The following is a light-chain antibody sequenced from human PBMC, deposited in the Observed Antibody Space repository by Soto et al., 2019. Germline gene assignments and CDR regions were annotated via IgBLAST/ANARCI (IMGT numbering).Light chain of an antibody. V-gene: IGKV3-15*01. CDR3: QQYDNWPPT. CDR1: QSVNNN. Sequence: EIVMTQSPATLSVSPGERATLSCRASQSVNNNLAWYQQQPGQAPRLLIDGASTRAPGIPARFSDSGSGTEFTLTINSLQSEDFAVYYCQQYDNWPPTFGQGTKVEIK. CDR2: GAS. J-gene: IGKJ1*01.